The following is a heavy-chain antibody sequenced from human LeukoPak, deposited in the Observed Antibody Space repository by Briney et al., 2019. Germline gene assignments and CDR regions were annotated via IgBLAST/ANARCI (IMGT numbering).Heavy chain of an antibody. Sequence: ASVKVSCKASGYTFTSYAMNWVRQAPGQGLEWMGWINTNTGNPTYAQGFTGRFVFSLDTSVSTAYLQISSLKAEDTAVYYCARGVRGRFGELSVYYYYYYMDVWGKGTTVTVSS. V-gene: IGHV7-4-1*02. CDR2: INTNTGNP. J-gene: IGHJ6*03. CDR1: GYTFTSYA. CDR3: ARGVRGRFGELSVYYYYYYMDV. D-gene: IGHD3-10*01.